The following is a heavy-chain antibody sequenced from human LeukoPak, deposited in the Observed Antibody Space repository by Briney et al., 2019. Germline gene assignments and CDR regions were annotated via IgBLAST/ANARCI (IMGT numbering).Heavy chain of an antibody. Sequence: GASLRPSCAASGFTFSSYAMSWVRQAPGKGLEWVSAISGSGGSTYYADSVKGRFTISRDNSKNTLYLQMNSLRAEDTAVYYCAKDQEYSSSWYGVYYFDYWGQGTLVTVSS. V-gene: IGHV3-23*01. CDR1: GFTFSSYA. J-gene: IGHJ4*02. CDR3: AKDQEYSSSWYGVYYFDY. CDR2: ISGSGGST. D-gene: IGHD6-13*01.